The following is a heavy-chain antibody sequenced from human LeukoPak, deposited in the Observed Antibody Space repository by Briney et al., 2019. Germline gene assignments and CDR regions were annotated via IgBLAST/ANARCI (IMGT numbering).Heavy chain of an antibody. CDR3: ARDPSPFYSGSYLGFDP. V-gene: IGHV4-34*01. CDR2: INHSGST. D-gene: IGHD1-26*01. J-gene: IGHJ5*02. CDR1: GGSFSGYY. Sequence: PSETLSLTCAVYGGSFSGYYWSWIRQPPGKGLEWIGEINHSGSTNYNPSLKRRVTISLDTSKNQFSLKLSSVTAADTAVYYCARDPSPFYSGSYLGFDPWGQGTLVTVSS.